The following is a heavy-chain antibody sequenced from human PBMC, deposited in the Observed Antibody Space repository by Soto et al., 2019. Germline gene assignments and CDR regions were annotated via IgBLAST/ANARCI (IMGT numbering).Heavy chain of an antibody. J-gene: IGHJ4*02. CDR3: ARATYSSSAKGYFDY. D-gene: IGHD6-6*01. CDR2: IWYDGSNK. CDR1: GFTFSSYG. V-gene: IGHV3-33*01. Sequence: QVQLVESGGGVVQPGRSLRLSCAASGFTFSSYGMHWVRQAPGKGLEWVAVIWYDGSNKYYADSVKGRFTISRDNSKNTLYLQMNSLRAEVTAVYYCARATYSSSAKGYFDYWGQGTLVTVSS.